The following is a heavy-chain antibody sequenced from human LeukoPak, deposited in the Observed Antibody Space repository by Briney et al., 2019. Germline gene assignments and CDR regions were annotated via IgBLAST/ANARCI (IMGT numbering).Heavy chain of an antibody. CDR3: ARHDYGDY. Sequence: PSETLSLTCTVSGGSISSYYWSWIRQPPGKGLEWIGYIYYSGSTNYNPSLKSRVTIPVDTSQNQFSLKLSSVTAADTAVYYCARHDYGDYYGQGTLVTVSS. CDR1: GGSISSYY. J-gene: IGHJ4*02. CDR2: IYYSGST. V-gene: IGHV4-59*08.